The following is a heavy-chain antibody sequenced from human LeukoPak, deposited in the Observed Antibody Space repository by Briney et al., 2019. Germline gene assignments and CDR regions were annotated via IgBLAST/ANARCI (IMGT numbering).Heavy chain of an antibody. CDR1: GGSISSSNW. CDR3: ARVEYSSSWFWGEIDY. CDR2: IYHSGST. Sequence: PSETLSLTCAVSGGSISSSNWWSWVRQPPGKGLEWIGEIYHSGSTNYNPSLNSRVTISVDKSKNQFSLKLSSVTAADTAVYYCARVEYSSSWFWGEIDYWGQGTLVTVSS. D-gene: IGHD6-13*01. V-gene: IGHV4-4*02. J-gene: IGHJ4*02.